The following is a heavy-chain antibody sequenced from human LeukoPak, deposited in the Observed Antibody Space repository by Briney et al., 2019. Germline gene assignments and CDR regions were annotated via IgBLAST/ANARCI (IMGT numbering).Heavy chain of an antibody. CDR2: ISAYNGNT. Sequence: ASVKVSCKASGYTFTSYGISRVRQAPGQGLEWMGWISAYNGNTNYAQKLQGRVTMTTDTSTSTANMELRSLRSDDTAVYYCARYYDFWSGYSKYYFDYWGQGTLVTVSS. CDR1: GYTFTSYG. D-gene: IGHD3-3*01. CDR3: ARYYDFWSGYSKYYFDY. J-gene: IGHJ4*02. V-gene: IGHV1-18*01.